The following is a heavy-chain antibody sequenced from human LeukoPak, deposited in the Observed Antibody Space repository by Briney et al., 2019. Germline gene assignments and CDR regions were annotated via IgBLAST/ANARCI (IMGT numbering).Heavy chain of an antibody. D-gene: IGHD4-23*01. J-gene: IGHJ2*01. CDR2: ISGSGGST. Sequence: GGSLRLSCAASGFTFSSYAMSWVRQAPGKGLEWVSAISGSGGSTYYADSVKGRFTISRDNSKNTLYLQMNSLRAEDTAVYYCAKDFNYGGNSPFWYFDLWGRGTLVTVSS. CDR3: AKDFNYGGNSPFWYFDL. V-gene: IGHV3-23*01. CDR1: GFTFSSYA.